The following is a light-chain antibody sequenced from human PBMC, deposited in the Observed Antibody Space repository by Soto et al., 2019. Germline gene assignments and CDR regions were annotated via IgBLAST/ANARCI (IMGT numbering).Light chain of an antibody. Sequence: EMVLTQSPGTLSLSPGERATLHCRASQIGNTNYLAWYQQSPGQPPRLLIYSVFTRANGTPDRFSGSGSGTDFTRTISRLAPEDSALYYCQHYGHPRWTFGPGTRVEIK. V-gene: IGKV3-20*01. CDR1: QIGNTNY. CDR3: QHYGHPRWT. CDR2: SVF. J-gene: IGKJ1*01.